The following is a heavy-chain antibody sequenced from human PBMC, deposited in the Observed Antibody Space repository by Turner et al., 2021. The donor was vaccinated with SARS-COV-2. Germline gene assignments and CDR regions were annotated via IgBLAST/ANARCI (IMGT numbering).Heavy chain of an antibody. J-gene: IGHJ4*02. Sequence: QLQLQESGPGQVKPSETLSLTCTVSGGSISSGDYYWSWIRQPPGKGLEWIGYIYYSGSTYYNPSLKSRITISVDTSKNQFSLKLSSVTAADTAVYYCARVPRYNWNYSFDYWGQGTLVTVSS. CDR2: IYYSGST. CDR1: GGSISSGDYY. CDR3: ARVPRYNWNYSFDY. D-gene: IGHD1-7*01. V-gene: IGHV4-30-4*01.